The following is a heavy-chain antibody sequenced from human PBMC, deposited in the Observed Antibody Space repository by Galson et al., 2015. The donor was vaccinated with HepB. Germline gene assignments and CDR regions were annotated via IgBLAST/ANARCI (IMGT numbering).Heavy chain of an antibody. J-gene: IGHJ6*03. V-gene: IGHV4-59*08. D-gene: IGHD2-2*01. CDR3: ASLGSLYCSSTSCPGGYMDV. CDR2: IYYSGST. CDR1: GGSISSYY. Sequence: CTVSGGSISSYYWSWIRQPPGKGLEWIGYIYYSGSTNYNPSLKSRVTISVDTSKNQFSLKLSSVTAADTAVYYCASLGSLYCSSTSCPGGYMDVWGKGTTVTVSS.